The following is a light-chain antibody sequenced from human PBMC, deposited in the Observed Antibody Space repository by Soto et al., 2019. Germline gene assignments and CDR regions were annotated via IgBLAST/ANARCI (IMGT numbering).Light chain of an antibody. CDR1: SGSVSTSYY. Sequence: QTVVTQEPSFSVSPGRTVTLTCGLSSGSVSTSYYPSWYQQTPGQAPRTLIYSTNTRSSGVPDRFSGSILGNKAALTITGARAEDESDYYCVLYMGSGFSVFGGGTNLPVL. CDR3: VLYMGSGFSV. V-gene: IGLV8-61*01. CDR2: STN. J-gene: IGLJ3*02.